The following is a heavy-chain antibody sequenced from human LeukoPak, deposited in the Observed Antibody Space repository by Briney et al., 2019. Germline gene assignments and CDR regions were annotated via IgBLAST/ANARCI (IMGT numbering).Heavy chain of an antibody. CDR2: IISDGRTT. Sequence: GGSLRLSCAASGVTFSSYWMHWVRQGPGKGLVWVSRIISDGRTTSYADSVKGRFTISRANAKTTLYMQMNSLRVEDTAVYYCATDSRYYYDSRNYDNVAFDMWGQGTMVTASS. V-gene: IGHV3-74*01. CDR3: ATDSRYYYDSRNYDNVAFDM. J-gene: IGHJ3*02. CDR1: GVTFSSYW. D-gene: IGHD3-10*01.